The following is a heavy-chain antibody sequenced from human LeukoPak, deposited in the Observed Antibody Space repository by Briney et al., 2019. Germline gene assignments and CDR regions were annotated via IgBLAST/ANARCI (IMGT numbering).Heavy chain of an antibody. J-gene: IGHJ4*02. D-gene: IGHD6-19*01. Sequence: PGGSLRLSSAASGFTFSRYGLHWVRQAPGKGLECVALIWYDGSNEYYADSVKGRFTISRDNSNNTLYLRMNSLRAEDTAVYYCAREGHHWLVRRYLDGWGQGTVVTVSS. CDR1: GFTFSRYG. CDR2: IWYDGSNE. CDR3: AREGHHWLVRRYLDG. V-gene: IGHV3-33*01.